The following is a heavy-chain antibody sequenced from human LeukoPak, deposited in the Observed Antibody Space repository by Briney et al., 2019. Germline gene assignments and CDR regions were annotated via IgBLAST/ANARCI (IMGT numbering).Heavy chain of an antibody. CDR2: INPSVGST. J-gene: IGHJ6*03. Sequence: ASVKVSCKASGYTFTSYYMHWVRQAPGQGLEWMGIINPSVGSTSYAQKFQGRVTMTRDTTTSTVYMELSSLRSEDTAVYYCARDFGYCSSTSCYRDYYYYMDVWGKGTTVTVSS. CDR1: GYTFTSYY. CDR3: ARDFGYCSSTSCYRDYYYYMDV. D-gene: IGHD2-2*03. V-gene: IGHV1-46*03.